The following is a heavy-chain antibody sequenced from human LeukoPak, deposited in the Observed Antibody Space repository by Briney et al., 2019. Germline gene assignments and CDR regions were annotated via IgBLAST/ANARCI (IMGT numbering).Heavy chain of an antibody. J-gene: IGHJ4*02. V-gene: IGHV3-7*01. D-gene: IGHD6-13*01. Sequence: PVGSLRLSCAASVFTLSSYWMSWVRQAPGKGLEWVANIKYDGSEKDYVDSVKGRFTISRDNAKNSLYLQMNSLRAEDTAVYYCARDIAPAGLFFDYWGQGTLVTVSS. CDR3: ARDIAPAGLFFDY. CDR2: IKYDGSEK. CDR1: VFTLSSYW.